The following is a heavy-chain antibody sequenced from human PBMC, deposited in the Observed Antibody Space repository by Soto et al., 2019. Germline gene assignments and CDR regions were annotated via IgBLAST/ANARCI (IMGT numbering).Heavy chain of an antibody. D-gene: IGHD3-22*01. CDR3: AKSLGGLYYYYYGMDV. CDR1: GFTFSSYG. CDR2: ISYDGSNK. J-gene: IGHJ6*02. V-gene: IGHV3-30*18. Sequence: GGSLRLSCAASGFTFSSYGMHWVRQAPGKGLEWVAVISYDGSNKYYADSVKGRFTISRDNSKNTLYLQMNSLRAEDTAVYYCAKSLGGLYYYYYGMDVWGQGTTVTVSS.